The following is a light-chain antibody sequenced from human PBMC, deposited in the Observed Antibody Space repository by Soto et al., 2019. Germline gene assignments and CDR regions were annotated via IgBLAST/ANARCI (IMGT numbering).Light chain of an antibody. J-gene: IGKJ1*01. V-gene: IGKV1-5*01. CDR3: QQYNSYRT. Sequence: DIQMTQSPSTLSASVGDRVTITCRASQSISSWLAWYQQKPGKAPKLLIYDASSLKSGVPSRFSGCGSGTELTLSISSLQPDDFATYYCQQYNSYRTFGQGTKV. CDR1: QSISSW. CDR2: DAS.